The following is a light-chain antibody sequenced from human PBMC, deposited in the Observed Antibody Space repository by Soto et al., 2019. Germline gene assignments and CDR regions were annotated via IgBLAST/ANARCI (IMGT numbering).Light chain of an antibody. Sequence: EIVLTESPATLSLSPGERATLSCRASQSVSSYLSWYQQKPGQAPRLLIYDASNRATGITARFSGGGSGTDFTLNISSLEPEDFAVYYCQQRFNWPRFTFGQGTKLEIK. CDR3: QQRFNWPRFT. V-gene: IGKV3-11*01. J-gene: IGKJ2*01. CDR2: DAS. CDR1: QSVSSY.